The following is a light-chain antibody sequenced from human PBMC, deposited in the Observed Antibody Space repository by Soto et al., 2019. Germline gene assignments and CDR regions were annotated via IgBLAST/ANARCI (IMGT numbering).Light chain of an antibody. J-gene: IGKJ4*01. CDR1: QSVSGSY. CDR2: GAS. V-gene: IGKV3-20*01. Sequence: IVLTQSPGTLSLSPGERSTLSFMSSQSVSGSYLAWYQQKPGQAPRLLIYGASSRATGIPDRFSGSGSGTDFTLTISRLEPEDFAVYYCQQYGSSPLTFGRGTKV. CDR3: QQYGSSPLT.